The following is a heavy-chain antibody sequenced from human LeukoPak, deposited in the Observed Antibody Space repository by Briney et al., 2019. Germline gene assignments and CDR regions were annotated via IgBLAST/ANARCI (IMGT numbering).Heavy chain of an antibody. CDR2: IYYTGST. D-gene: IGHD3-10*01. V-gene: IGHV4-39*07. Sequence: SETLSLTCTVSGGSIRSTIFYWCWIRQPPGKGLEWIGSIYYTGSTYYTPSLKSRVTISVNTSKNQFSLKLSSVTAADTAVYYCARVEFGESQAHYYYYYYMDVWGQGTTVTVSS. CDR1: GGSIRSTIFY. CDR3: ARVEFGESQAHYYYYYYMDV. J-gene: IGHJ6*03.